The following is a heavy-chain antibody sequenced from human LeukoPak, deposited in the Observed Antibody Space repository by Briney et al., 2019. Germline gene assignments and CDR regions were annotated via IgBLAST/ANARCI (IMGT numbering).Heavy chain of an antibody. V-gene: IGHV4-34*01. CDR2: INHSGST. D-gene: IGHD3-22*01. J-gene: IGHJ4*02. Sequence: SETLSLTCAVYGGSFSGYYWSWIRQPPGKGLEWIGEINHSGSTNYNPSLKNRVTISVDTSKNQFSLKLSSVTAADTAVYYCARGRRRYYYDSSGHLDYWGQGTLVTVSS. CDR3: ARGRRRYYYDSSGHLDY. CDR1: GGSFSGYY.